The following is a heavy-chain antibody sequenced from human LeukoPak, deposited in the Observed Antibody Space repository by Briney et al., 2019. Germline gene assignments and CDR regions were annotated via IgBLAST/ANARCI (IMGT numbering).Heavy chain of an antibody. CDR2: IYHGGST. V-gene: IGHV4-38-2*02. D-gene: IGHD7-27*01. J-gene: IGHJ2*01. CDR3: ARIPRLGIYWYFDL. CDR1: GYSISSGYY. Sequence: SETLSLTXTASGYSISSGYYWGWIRQPPGKGLEWIGSIYHGGSTYYNPSLKSRVTISVDTSKNQFSLKLSSVTAADTAVYYCARIPRLGIYWYFDLWGRGTLVTVSS.